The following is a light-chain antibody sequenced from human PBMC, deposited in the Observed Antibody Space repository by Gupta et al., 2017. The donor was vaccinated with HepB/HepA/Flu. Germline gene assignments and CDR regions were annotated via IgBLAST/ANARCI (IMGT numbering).Light chain of an antibody. J-gene: IGLJ1*01. V-gene: IGLV3-21*02. Sequence: SYVLTQPPSVSVAPGETATITCGENNIGSRSVHWYQQKPGQAPVLVVYDDTERPSGIPERFSGSDSGNTATLTISRVEAGDEADYYCQVWDSDTDHCVFGTGTKVSV. CDR2: DDT. CDR3: QVWDSDTDHCV. CDR1: NIGSRS.